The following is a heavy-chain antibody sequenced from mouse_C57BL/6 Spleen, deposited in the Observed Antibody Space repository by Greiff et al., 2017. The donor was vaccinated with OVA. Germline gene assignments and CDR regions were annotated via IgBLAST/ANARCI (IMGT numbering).Heavy chain of an antibody. J-gene: IGHJ1*03. CDR1: GYSITSGYY. CDR2: ISYDGSN. D-gene: IGHD1-2*01. Sequence: EVKLQESGPGLVKPSQSLSLTCSVTGYSITSGYYWNWIRQFPGNKLEWMGYISYDGSNNYNPSLKNRISITRDTSKNQFFLKLNSVTTEDTATYYCARGLRPYFDVWGTGTTVTVSS. V-gene: IGHV3-6*01. CDR3: ARGLRPYFDV.